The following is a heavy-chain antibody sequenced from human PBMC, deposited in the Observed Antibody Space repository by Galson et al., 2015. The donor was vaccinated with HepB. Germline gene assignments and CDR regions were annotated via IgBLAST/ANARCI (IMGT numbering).Heavy chain of an antibody. J-gene: IGHJ6*02. CDR3: ARGYSGNGAPLYYYYYGMDV. Sequence: QSGAEVKKPGESLKISCKGSGYSFTSYWIGWVRQMPGKGLEWMGIIYPGDSDTRYSPSFQGQVTISADKSINTAYLQWSSLKASDTAMYYCARGYSGNGAPLYYYYYGMDVWGQGTTVTVSS. D-gene: IGHD5-12*01. CDR2: IYPGDSDT. V-gene: IGHV5-51*01. CDR1: GYSFTSYW.